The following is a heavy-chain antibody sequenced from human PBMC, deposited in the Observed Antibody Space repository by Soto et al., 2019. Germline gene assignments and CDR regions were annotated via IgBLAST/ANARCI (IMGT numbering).Heavy chain of an antibody. CDR1: GYSISSGDY. Sequence: PSETLSLTCAVSGYSISSGDYWGWIRQPPGKGLEWIGSIYYSGDTYYNPSLKSRVTISVDTSKNQFSLKLNSATAADTAVYYCARDNGSGMPGWFDPWGQGTVVTVSS. D-gene: IGHD3-10*01. CDR3: ARDNGSGMPGWFDP. V-gene: IGHV4-38-2*02. CDR2: IYYSGDT. J-gene: IGHJ5*02.